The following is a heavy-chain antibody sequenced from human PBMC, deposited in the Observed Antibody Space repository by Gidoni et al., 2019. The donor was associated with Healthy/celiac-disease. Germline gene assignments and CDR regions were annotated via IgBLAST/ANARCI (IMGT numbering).Heavy chain of an antibody. D-gene: IGHD3-10*01. V-gene: IGHV4-39*01. J-gene: IGHJ4*02. CDR1: GGSIRSSSSY. CDR2: IYYNGST. Sequence: QLQLQESGPGLVKPSETLSLTCTVAGGSIRSSSSYWGWIRPPPGKGLEWIGSIYYNGSTYYNPSLKSRVTISVDTSKNQFSLKLSSVTAADTAVYYCARLTMDWGGIDYWGQGTLVTVSS. CDR3: ARLTMDWGGIDY.